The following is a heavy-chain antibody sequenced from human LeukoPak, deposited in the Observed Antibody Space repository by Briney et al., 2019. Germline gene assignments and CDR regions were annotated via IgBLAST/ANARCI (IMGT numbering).Heavy chain of an antibody. Sequence: GASVKVSCKASGYTFSGYYIFWVRRAPGQGLEWMGWINPNSGGTNYAQESQGGVTMTRDTSITTAYMELSTLRSDDTAVYYCALIGDHAWFDPWGQGTLVTVSS. CDR3: ALIGDHAWFDP. CDR2: INPNSGGT. J-gene: IGHJ5*02. D-gene: IGHD3-10*01. CDR1: GYTFSGYY. V-gene: IGHV1-2*02.